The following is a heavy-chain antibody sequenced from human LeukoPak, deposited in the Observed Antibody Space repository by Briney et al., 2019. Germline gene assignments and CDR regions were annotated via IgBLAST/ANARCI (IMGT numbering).Heavy chain of an antibody. CDR3: ARNCPHYDSSGYYYQRRYYYYMDV. D-gene: IGHD3-22*01. CDR1: GGSFSGYY. Sequence: SETLSLTCAVYGGSFSGYYWSWIRQPPGKGLEWIGEINHSGSTNYNPSLKSRVTISVDTSKNQFSLKLSSVTAADTAVYYCARNCPHYDSSGYYYQRRYYYYMDVWGKGTTVTISS. CDR2: INHSGST. V-gene: IGHV4-34*01. J-gene: IGHJ6*03.